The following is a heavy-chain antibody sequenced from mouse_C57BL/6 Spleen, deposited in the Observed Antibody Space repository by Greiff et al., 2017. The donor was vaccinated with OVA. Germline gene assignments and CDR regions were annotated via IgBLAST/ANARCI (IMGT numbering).Heavy chain of an antibody. J-gene: IGHJ1*03. V-gene: IGHV1-50*01. CDR1: GYTFTSYW. D-gene: IGHD1-1*01. CDR2: IDPSDSYT. CDR3: ARGVITTVVGYFDV. Sequence: VQLQQPGAELVKPGASVKLSCKASGYTFTSYWMQWVKQRPGQGLEWIGEIDPSDSYTNYNQKFKGKATLTVDTSSSTAYMQLSSLTSEDSAVYYCARGVITTVVGYFDVWGTGTTVTVSS.